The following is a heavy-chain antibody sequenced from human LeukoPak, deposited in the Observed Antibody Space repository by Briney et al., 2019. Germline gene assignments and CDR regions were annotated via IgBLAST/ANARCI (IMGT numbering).Heavy chain of an antibody. Sequence: ASVKVSCKASGYTFTGYYMHWVRQAPGQGLEWMGWINTNSGGTNYAQKFQGRVTMTTATSISTAYMELSRLRFDDTAVYYCARRGQDYWGQGTLVAVSS. J-gene: IGHJ4*02. D-gene: IGHD3-10*01. CDR2: INTNSGGT. V-gene: IGHV1-2*02. CDR1: GYTFTGYY. CDR3: ARRGQDY.